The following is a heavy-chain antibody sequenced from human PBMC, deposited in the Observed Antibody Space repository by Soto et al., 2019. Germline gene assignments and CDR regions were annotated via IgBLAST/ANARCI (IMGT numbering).Heavy chain of an antibody. J-gene: IGHJ4*02. V-gene: IGHV1-3*01. Sequence: ASVKVSCKASGYTFTSYAMHWVRQAPGQRLEWMGWINAGNGNTNYAQKLQGRVTITRDTSTSTAYMELSSLRSDDTAVYYCARSGAVAGTVLDYWGQGTLVTVSS. D-gene: IGHD6-19*01. CDR3: ARSGAVAGTVLDY. CDR1: GYTFTSYA. CDR2: INAGNGNT.